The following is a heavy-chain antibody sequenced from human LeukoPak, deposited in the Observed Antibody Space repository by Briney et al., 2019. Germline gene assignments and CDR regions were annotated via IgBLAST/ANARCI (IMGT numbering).Heavy chain of an antibody. CDR3: ARETTLTGYSSGLGFNY. D-gene: IGHD6-19*01. CDR2: IYDSGTT. J-gene: IGHJ4*02. CDR1: GVSISGWY. Sequence: SETLSLTCAVSGVSISGWYWSWIRQPPGKGLEWIGHIYDSGTTNYNPSLKSRVTMSVDSSKNQFSLKLTSVTAADTAVYYCARETTLTGYSSGLGFNYWGQGTLVTVSS. V-gene: IGHV4-59*01.